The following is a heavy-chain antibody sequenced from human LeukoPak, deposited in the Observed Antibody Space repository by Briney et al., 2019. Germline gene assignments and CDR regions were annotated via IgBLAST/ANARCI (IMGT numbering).Heavy chain of an antibody. CDR2: IYTSGST. J-gene: IGHJ4*02. D-gene: IGHD2-15*01. Sequence: SQTLSLTCTVSGGSISSGGYYWSWIRQPAGKGLEWIGRIYTSGSTNYNPSLKSRVTISVDTSKNQFSLKLSSVTAADTAVYYCARVAEGSQLLLFDYWGQGALVTVSS. V-gene: IGHV4-61*02. CDR3: ARVAEGSQLLLFDY. CDR1: GGSISSGGYY.